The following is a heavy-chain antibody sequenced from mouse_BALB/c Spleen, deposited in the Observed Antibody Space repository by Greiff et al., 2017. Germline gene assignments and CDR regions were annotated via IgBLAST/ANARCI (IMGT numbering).Heavy chain of an antibody. V-gene: IGHV1-31*01. CDR2: INPYNGAT. CDR3: ARYGNYGGFAY. CDR1: GYSFTGYY. D-gene: IGHD2-1*01. Sequence: VQLQQSGPELVKPGASVKISCKASGYSFTGYYMHWVKQSHVKSLEWIGRINPYNGATSYNQNFKDKASLTVDKSSSTAYMELHSLTSEDSAVYYCARYGNYGGFAYWGQGTLVTVSA. J-gene: IGHJ3*01.